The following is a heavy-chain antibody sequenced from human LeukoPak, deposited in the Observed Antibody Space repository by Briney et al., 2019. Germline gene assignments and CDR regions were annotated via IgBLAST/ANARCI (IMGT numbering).Heavy chain of an antibody. CDR3: AIFAGAVPGNLLL. CDR1: EFTSSAFW. J-gene: IGHJ6*04. Sequence: GGSLRLSCAASEFTSSAFWMTCVRRPPGKGPEWVANINKDGTEKEYVDSVKGRFSIFRDNAKNSVFLQMNSLRGEDTAVYYCAIFAGAVPGNLLLWGKGTTVIVSA. D-gene: IGHD2-8*02. CDR2: INKDGTEK. V-gene: IGHV3-7*01.